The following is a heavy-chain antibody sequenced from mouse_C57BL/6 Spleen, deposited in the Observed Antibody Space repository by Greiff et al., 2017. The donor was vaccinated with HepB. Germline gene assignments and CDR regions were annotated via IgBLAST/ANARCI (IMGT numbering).Heavy chain of an antibody. V-gene: IGHV14-3*01. D-gene: IGHD1-1*01. Sequence: VQLQQSVAELVRPGASVKSSCTASGFNIKNTYMHWVKQRPEQGLEWIGRIDPANGNTKYAPKFPGKATITADTSSNTAYLQLSSLTSEDTASDYCARDYDGSSYVYAMDDWGHEASVTVSS. CDR2: IDPANGNT. CDR1: GFNIKNTY. CDR3: ARDYDGSSYVYAMDD. J-gene: IGHJ4*01.